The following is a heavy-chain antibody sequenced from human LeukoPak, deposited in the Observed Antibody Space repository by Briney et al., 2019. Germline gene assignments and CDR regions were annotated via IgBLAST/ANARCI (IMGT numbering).Heavy chain of an antibody. D-gene: IGHD3-10*01. CDR3: ARVRRDPGAIDY. V-gene: IGHV4-30-4*08. J-gene: IGHJ4*02. CDR2: IYYSGST. Sequence: SETLSLTCTVSGGSISSGDYYWSWIRQPPGKGLEWIGYIYYSGSTYYNPSLKSRVTISVDTSKNQFSLKLSSVTAADTAVYYCARVRRDPGAIDYWGQGTLVTVSS. CDR1: GGSISSGDYY.